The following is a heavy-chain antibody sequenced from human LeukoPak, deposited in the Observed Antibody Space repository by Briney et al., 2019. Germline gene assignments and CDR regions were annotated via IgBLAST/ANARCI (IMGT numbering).Heavy chain of an antibody. CDR2: ISSSGSTI. CDR3: ARVFGSGTWKRGYFDY. V-gene: IGHV3-11*01. Sequence: GGSLRLSCAASGFTFSDYYMGWIRQAPGKGLEWVSYISSSGSTIYYADSVKGRFTISRDNAKNSLYLQMNSLRAEDTAVYYCARVFGSGTWKRGYFDYWGQGTLVTVSS. CDR1: GFTFSDYY. J-gene: IGHJ4*02. D-gene: IGHD3-10*01.